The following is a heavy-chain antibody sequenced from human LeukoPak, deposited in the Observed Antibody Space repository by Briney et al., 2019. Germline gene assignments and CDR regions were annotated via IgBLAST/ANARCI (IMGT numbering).Heavy chain of an antibody. CDR2: ISGSGGST. CDR1: GFTFSSYS. D-gene: IGHD3-9*01. Sequence: PGGSLRLSCAASGFTFSSYSMNWVRQAPGKGLEWVSAISGSGGSTYYADSVKGRFTISRDNSKNTLYLQMNSLRAEDTAVYYCAKYYDILTGYQPSPYNWFDPWGQGTLVTVSS. CDR3: AKYYDILTGYQPSPYNWFDP. V-gene: IGHV3-23*01. J-gene: IGHJ5*02.